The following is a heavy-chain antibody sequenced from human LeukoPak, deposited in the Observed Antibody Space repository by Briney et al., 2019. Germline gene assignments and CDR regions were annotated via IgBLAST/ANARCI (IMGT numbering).Heavy chain of an antibody. V-gene: IGHV7-4-1*02. CDR1: GYIFTTYA. Sequence: VASVKVSCKASGYIFTTYAMNWVRQAPGQGLEWMGWINTNTGNPTYAQGFTGRFVFSLDTSVNTAYLQISSLKAEDTAVYYCARAGYHNSNWFDPWGQGTLVTVSS. J-gene: IGHJ5*02. CDR3: ARAGYHNSNWFDP. CDR2: INTNTGNP. D-gene: IGHD5-12*01.